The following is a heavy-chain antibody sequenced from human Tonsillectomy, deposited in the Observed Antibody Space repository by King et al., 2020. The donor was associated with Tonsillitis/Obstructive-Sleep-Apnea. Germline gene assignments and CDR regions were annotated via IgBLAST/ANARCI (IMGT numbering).Heavy chain of an antibody. CDR1: GFTFSSYD. Sequence: VQLVESGGGVVQPGRSLRLSCAASGFTFSSYDMHWVRQAPGKGLEWVAVIWYDGGNKYYADSVKGRFTISRDNSKNTLYLQMNSLRAEDTAVYYCARAGSLVATYYFDYWGQGTLVTVSS. CDR3: ARAGSLVATYYFDY. J-gene: IGHJ4*02. V-gene: IGHV3-33*01. CDR2: IWYDGGNK. D-gene: IGHD5-12*01.